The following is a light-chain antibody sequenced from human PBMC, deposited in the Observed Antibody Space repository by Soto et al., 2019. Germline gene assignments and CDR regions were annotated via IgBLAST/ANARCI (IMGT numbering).Light chain of an antibody. CDR2: DAS. J-gene: IGKJ4*01. Sequence: EIVLAQSPATRSLSPGERATLSCRASQSVSSYLAGYQQKPCQAPRLLIYDASNRATGIPARFSGSGSGTDFTLTISRLEPEDFAVYYCQQRSNWPLTFGGGTKVEIK. CDR1: QSVSSY. CDR3: QQRSNWPLT. V-gene: IGKV3-11*01.